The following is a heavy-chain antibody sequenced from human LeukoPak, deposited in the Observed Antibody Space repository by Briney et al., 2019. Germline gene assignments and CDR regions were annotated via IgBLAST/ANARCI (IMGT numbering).Heavy chain of an antibody. CDR2: IYYSGST. D-gene: IGHD1-1*01. CDR3: AREGAETEFAVHDY. V-gene: IGHV4-59*08. J-gene: IGHJ4*02. Sequence: SETLSLTCTVSGGYISSYYWSWIRQPPGKGLEWIGYIYYSGSTNYNPSLKSRVTISVDTSKNQFSLKLSSVTAADTAVYYCAREGAETEFAVHDYWGQGTLVTVSS. CDR1: GGYISSYY.